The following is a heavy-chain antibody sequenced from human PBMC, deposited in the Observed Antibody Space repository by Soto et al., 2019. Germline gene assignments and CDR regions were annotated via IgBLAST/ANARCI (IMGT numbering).Heavy chain of an antibody. D-gene: IGHD6-6*01. CDR1: GDSINSGGYF. Sequence: QVQLQESGPGLVKPSQTLSLTCTVSGDSINSGGYFWNWIRQHPGKGLEWIGLIYYTGSTFYNPSLRSRVTFSVDTSKNHFSLKLTSVTAADTAVYFCARLSSSSSFDFWGQGTLVTVSS. CDR2: IYYTGST. CDR3: ARLSSSSSFDF. J-gene: IGHJ4*02. V-gene: IGHV4-31*03.